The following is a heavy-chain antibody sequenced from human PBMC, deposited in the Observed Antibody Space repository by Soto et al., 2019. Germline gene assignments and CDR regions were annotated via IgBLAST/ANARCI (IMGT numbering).Heavy chain of an antibody. CDR1: GYIFTAYS. Sequence: QVQLVQSGAEVKKPGASVKVSCKASGYIFTAYSMHWVRQAPGQGLEWIGVVNPSGGSTNYAQKFQGRITMTRDTSTSTVYMHLSSLTSENTAVYYCAREENCSDGICYSEYFQRWGQGTLVTVSS. J-gene: IGHJ1*01. CDR2: VNPSGGST. CDR3: AREENCSDGICYSEYFQR. D-gene: IGHD2-15*01. V-gene: IGHV1-46*01.